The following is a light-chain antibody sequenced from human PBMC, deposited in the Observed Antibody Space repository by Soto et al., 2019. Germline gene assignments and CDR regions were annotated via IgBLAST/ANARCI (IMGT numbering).Light chain of an antibody. CDR1: QTVISRY. V-gene: IGKV3-20*01. J-gene: IGKJ5*01. CDR3: QQYNNWPPIT. Sequence: LTQFPSTLSLSTGDRVSLTCRASQTVISRYLACYQQKPGQAPRLLIYAASSRASDIPDRFSGSGSGTDFTLTISRLEPEDFAMYFCQQYNNWPPITFGQGTRLEVK. CDR2: AAS.